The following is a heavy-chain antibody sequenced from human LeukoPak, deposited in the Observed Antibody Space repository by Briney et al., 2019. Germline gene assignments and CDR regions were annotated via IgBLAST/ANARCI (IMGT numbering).Heavy chain of an antibody. CDR1: GFTFSSYG. V-gene: IGHV3-33*01. CDR2: IWYDGSNK. J-gene: IGHJ4*02. CDR3: ARVRGYSYGLAY. Sequence: GGSLRLSCAASGFTFSSYGMHWVRQAPGKGLEWVAVIWYDGSNKYYADSVKGRFTISRDNSKNTLYLQMNSLRAEDTAVYCCARVRGYSYGLAYWGQGTLVTVSS. D-gene: IGHD5-18*01.